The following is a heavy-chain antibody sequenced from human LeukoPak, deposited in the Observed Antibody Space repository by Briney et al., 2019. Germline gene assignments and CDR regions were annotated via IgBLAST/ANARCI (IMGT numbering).Heavy chain of an antibody. CDR2: INPNSGGA. D-gene: IGHD3-16*01. Sequence: GASVKVSCKTSGYSFIGFYMHWVRQAPGQGLEWLGWINPNSGGANYAHSFQDRVTMTRDTSISTAYMELSRLNSDDTAVYYCATWVLGGDFDYWGQGSLVTIST. CDR1: GYSFIGFY. CDR3: ATWVLGGDFDY. J-gene: IGHJ4*02. V-gene: IGHV1-2*02.